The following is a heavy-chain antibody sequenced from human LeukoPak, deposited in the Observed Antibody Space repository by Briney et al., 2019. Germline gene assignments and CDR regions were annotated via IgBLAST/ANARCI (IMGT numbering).Heavy chain of an antibody. V-gene: IGHV4-59*08. CDR2: IYYSGST. CDR1: GGSISSYY. D-gene: IGHD6-19*01. Sequence: SETLSLTCTVSGGSISSYYWSWIRQPPGKGLEWIGYIYYSGSTNYNPSLKSRVTISADTSKNQFSLKLSSVTAADTAVYYCARILDSGWYPDYWGQGTLVTVSS. CDR3: ARILDSGWYPDY. J-gene: IGHJ4*02.